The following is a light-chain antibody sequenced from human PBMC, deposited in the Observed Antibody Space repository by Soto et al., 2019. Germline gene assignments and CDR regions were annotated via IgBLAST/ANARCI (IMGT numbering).Light chain of an antibody. CDR1: PSVTRN. CDR3: QQYSNWPPFT. CDR2: GAS. V-gene: IGKV3-15*01. J-gene: IGKJ3*01. Sequence: ETVMTQSPATLSLSPGQETTLSCWAGPSVTRNLAWYQQKPGQAPRLLIYGASTRATGVPARFSGSGSGAQFTLTISSLQSEDSAVYYCQQYSNWPPFTFGPGTRVDI.